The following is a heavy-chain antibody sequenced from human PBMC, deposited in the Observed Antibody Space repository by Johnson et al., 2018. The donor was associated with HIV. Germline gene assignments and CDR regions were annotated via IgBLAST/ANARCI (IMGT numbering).Heavy chain of an antibody. D-gene: IGHD2-8*01. V-gene: IGHV3-11*04. J-gene: IGHJ3*02. CDR3: AKDGPDNSLYADAFDI. Sequence: VQLVESGGGLVKPGGSLRLSCVASGFAFSDYYMSWIRQAPGKGLEWVSYISSSGSTIYYADSVKVRFTMSRDNSKKTLYLQMNSLRAEDTAVYYCAKDGPDNSLYADAFDIWGQGTMVTVSS. CDR1: GFAFSDYY. CDR2: ISSSGSTI.